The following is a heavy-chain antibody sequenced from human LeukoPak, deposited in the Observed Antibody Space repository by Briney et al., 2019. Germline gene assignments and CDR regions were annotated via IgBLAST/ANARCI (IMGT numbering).Heavy chain of an antibody. CDR1: GFTFSSYA. CDR3: AKTRGYSRDFFDY. J-gene: IGHJ4*02. D-gene: IGHD6-13*01. V-gene: IGHV3-23*01. CDR2: ISGSGGST. Sequence: GGSLRLSCAASGFTFSSYAMSWVRQAPGKGLEWVSAISGSGGSTDYADSVKGRFTISRDNSKNTLYLQMNSPRAEDTAVYYCAKTRGYSRDFFDYWGQGTLVTVSS.